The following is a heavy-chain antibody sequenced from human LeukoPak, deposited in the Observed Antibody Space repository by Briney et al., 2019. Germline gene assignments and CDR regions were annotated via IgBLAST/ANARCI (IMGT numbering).Heavy chain of an antibody. D-gene: IGHD2-21*02. CDR3: ARTVVVTAPFDY. J-gene: IGHJ4*02. CDR2: IYSSGST. CDR1: GGSISGYY. V-gene: IGHV4-4*07. Sequence: SETLSLTCTVSGGSISGYYWSWIRQPAGKGLEWIGRIYSSGSTNYNPSLKSRVTMSVDTSKNQFSLKLSSVTAADTAVYYCARTVVVTAPFDYWGQGTLVTVSS.